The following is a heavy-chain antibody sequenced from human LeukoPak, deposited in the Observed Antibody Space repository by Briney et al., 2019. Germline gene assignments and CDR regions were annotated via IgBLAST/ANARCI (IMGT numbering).Heavy chain of an antibody. Sequence: GGSLRLSCAASGFRFDDYGMSWVRQAPGKGLEWVANIKQDGSVKYYVDSLKGRFTISRDNARNSVYLQMNSLRAEDTAVYYCARIGYSSSSFDYWGQGTLVTVSS. CDR1: GFRFDDYG. J-gene: IGHJ4*02. D-gene: IGHD6-6*01. V-gene: IGHV3-7*01. CDR2: IKQDGSVK. CDR3: ARIGYSSSSFDY.